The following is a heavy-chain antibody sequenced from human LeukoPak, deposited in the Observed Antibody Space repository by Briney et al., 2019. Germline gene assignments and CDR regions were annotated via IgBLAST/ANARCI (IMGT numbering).Heavy chain of an antibody. V-gene: IGHV1-46*01. D-gene: IGHD3-22*01. CDR1: GNTFTSSY. J-gene: IGHJ4*02. Sequence: GASVKVSCKASGNTFTSSYIHWVRQAPGQGLEWMGVINLNGGGTNYAQKFQGRVTMTRDTSTSTVYMELTSLKSEDTGVYYCARGGGTEWLLVPFEYWGQGTLVTVSS. CDR2: INLNGGGT. CDR3: ARGGGTEWLLVPFEY.